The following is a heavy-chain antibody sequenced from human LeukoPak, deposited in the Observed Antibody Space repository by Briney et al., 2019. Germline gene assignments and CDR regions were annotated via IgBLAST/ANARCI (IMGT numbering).Heavy chain of an antibody. D-gene: IGHD6-19*01. Sequence: GGSLRLSRAATGFTFSNDRMNWVRQAPGKELEGVSVTYNNSYTYYADSVKGRFTVSRDDSKNTLYLQMDSLRAEDTAVYYCAREAQWLAPFDYWGQGTLVTVSS. CDR3: AREAQWLAPFDY. V-gene: IGHV3-66*03. J-gene: IGHJ4*02. CDR2: TYNNSYT. CDR1: GFTFSNDR.